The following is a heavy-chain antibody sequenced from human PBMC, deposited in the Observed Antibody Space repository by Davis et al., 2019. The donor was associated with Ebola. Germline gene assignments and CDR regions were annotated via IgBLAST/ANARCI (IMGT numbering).Heavy chain of an antibody. CDR1: GGSFSGYY. V-gene: IGHV4-34*01. CDR3: ARGGAQTYHYGSGKYSFVYYFDY. D-gene: IGHD3-10*01. J-gene: IGHJ4*02. Sequence: GSLRLSCAVYGGSFSGYYWTWIRQPPGKGLEWIGEINDSGSTNHNPSLKSRVTISTDTSKNQFSLKLTSVTAADTAVYYCARGGAQTYHYGSGKYSFVYYFDYWGQGILVTVSS. CDR2: INDSGST.